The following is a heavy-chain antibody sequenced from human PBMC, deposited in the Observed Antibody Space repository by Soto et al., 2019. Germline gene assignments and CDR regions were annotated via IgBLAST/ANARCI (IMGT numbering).Heavy chain of an antibody. D-gene: IGHD1-26*01. CDR2: ISHDGSQK. V-gene: IGHV3-30*18. Sequence: GGSLRLSCAASGFTFSSYGMHWVRQAPGKGLEWVAVISHDGSQKYYADSVKGRFTISRDASKNALFLQMSSLRTEDTAVYYCVKGNSGSPYGAFDYWGQGTQVTVSS. CDR3: VKGNSGSPYGAFDY. CDR1: GFTFSSYG. J-gene: IGHJ4*02.